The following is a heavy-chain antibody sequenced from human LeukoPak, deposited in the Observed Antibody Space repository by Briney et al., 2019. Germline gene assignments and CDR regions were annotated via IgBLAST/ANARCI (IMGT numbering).Heavy chain of an antibody. CDR3: ARAPHELIAAPYYYYGMDV. J-gene: IGHJ6*02. D-gene: IGHD6-13*01. CDR1: GGSFSGYY. Sequence: SEALPLTRAVYGGSFSGYYWSWIRQPPGKGLEWIGEINHSGSTNYNPSLKSRVTISVDTSKNQFSLKLSSVTAADTAVYYCARAPHELIAAPYYYYGMDVWGQGTTVPVSS. CDR2: INHSGST. V-gene: IGHV4-34*01.